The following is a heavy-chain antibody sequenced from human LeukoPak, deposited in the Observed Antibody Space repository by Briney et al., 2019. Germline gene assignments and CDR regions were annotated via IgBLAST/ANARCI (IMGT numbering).Heavy chain of an antibody. V-gene: IGHV1-18*01. J-gene: IGHJ4*02. CDR2: ISGSNGNT. D-gene: IGHD2-21*01. Sequence: ASVRVSCKASGYSFTRYGISWVRQAPGQGLEWMGWISGSNGNTNYAQKLQGRVTMTTDTSTSTAYMELRSLRSDDTAVYYCARSSSVTIPGYYFDYWGQGTLVTVSS. CDR3: ARSSSVTIPGYYFDY. CDR1: GYSFTRYG.